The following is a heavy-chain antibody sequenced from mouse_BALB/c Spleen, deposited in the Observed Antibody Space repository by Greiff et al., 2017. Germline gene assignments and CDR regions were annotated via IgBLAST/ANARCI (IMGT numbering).Heavy chain of an antibody. CDR3: ARESHYYGSSYVYYFDY. V-gene: IGHV2-6-7*01. Sequence: QVQLKQSGPGLVAPSQSLSITCTVSGFSLTGYGVNWVRQPPGKGLEWLGMIWGDGSTDYNSALKSRLSISKDNSKSQVFLKMNSLQTYDTARYYCARESHYYGSSYVYYFDYWGQGTTLTVSS. J-gene: IGHJ2*01. CDR2: IWGDGST. D-gene: IGHD1-1*01. CDR1: GFSLTGYG.